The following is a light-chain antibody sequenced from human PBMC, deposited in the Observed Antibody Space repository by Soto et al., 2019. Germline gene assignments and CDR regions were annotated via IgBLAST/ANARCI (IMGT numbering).Light chain of an antibody. J-gene: IGLJ1*01. CDR1: SSDVGSYNL. CDR3: CSYAGSSTLYV. V-gene: IGLV2-23*02. CDR2: EVS. Sequence: QSALTQPASVPGSPGQSITISCTGTSSDVGSYNLVSWYQQHPGKAPKLMIYEVSKRPSGVSNRFSGSKSGNTASLTISGLQAEDEADYYCCSYAGSSTLYVFGTGTKVTLL.